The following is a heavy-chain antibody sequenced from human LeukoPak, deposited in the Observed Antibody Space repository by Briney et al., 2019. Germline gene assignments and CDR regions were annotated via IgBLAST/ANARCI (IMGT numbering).Heavy chain of an antibody. CDR3: AKDSYQVVPAKDL. V-gene: IGHV3-23*01. CDR2: ISGSGGST. CDR1: GFTFSSYG. J-gene: IGHJ6*04. Sequence: GGTLRLSCAASGFTFSSYGMSWVRQAPGKGLEWVSAISGSGGSTYYADSVKGPFTISRDNSKNTLYLQMNSLRAEDTVVYYCAKDSYQVVPAKDLWGKGPTVTLSS. D-gene: IGHD2-2*01.